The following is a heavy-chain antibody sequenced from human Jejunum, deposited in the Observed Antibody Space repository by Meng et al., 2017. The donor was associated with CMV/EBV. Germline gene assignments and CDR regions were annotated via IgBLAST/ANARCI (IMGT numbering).Heavy chain of an antibody. V-gene: IGHV1-18*01. CDR1: YSISDFG. J-gene: IGHJ4*02. CDR3: ARDDVDVGGTTRTSVDY. CDR2: ISAYSGNT. Sequence: YSISDFGMSWVRQAPGQGLEWMGWISAYSGNTNYAQKFQGRVTMTTDTSTGTTYMELRSLRSDDTDVYYCARDDVDVGGTTRTSVDYWGQGTLVTVSS. D-gene: IGHD1-26*01.